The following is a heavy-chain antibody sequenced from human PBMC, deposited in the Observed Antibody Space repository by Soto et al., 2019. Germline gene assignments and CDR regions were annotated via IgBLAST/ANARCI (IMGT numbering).Heavy chain of an antibody. D-gene: IGHD3-22*01. V-gene: IGHV1-18*01. J-gene: IGHJ4*02. Sequence: ASVKVSCKASGYTFTSYGISWVRQAPGQGLEWMGWISAYNGNTNYAQKLQGRVTMTTDTSTSTAYMELRSLRSDDTAVYYCIYSPDYYDSSGYADYWGQGTLVTVSS. CDR3: IYSPDYYDSSGYADY. CDR2: ISAYNGNT. CDR1: GYTFTSYG.